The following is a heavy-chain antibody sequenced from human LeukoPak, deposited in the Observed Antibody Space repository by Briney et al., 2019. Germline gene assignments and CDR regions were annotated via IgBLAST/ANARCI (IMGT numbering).Heavy chain of an antibody. D-gene: IGHD5-12*01. J-gene: IGHJ4*02. CDR2: ISSSSSYI. CDR1: GFTFNSHW. CDR3: ARDPRGYPDY. V-gene: IGHV3-21*01. Sequence: GGSLRLSCAASGFTFNSHWMHWVRQAPGKGLEWVSSISSSSSYIYYADSVKGRFTISRDNVKSSLYLQMNSLRAEDTAVYYCARDPRGYPDYWGQGTLVTVSS.